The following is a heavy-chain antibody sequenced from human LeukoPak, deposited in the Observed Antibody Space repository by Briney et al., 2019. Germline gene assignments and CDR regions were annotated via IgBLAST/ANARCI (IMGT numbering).Heavy chain of an antibody. CDR2: MNPNSGNT. J-gene: IGHJ4*02. CDR3: ARGAPMYYYDSSGYSFDY. Sequence: GASVKVSCKASGYTFTSYDINWVRQATGQGLKWMGWMNPNSGNTGYAQKFQGRVTMTRNTSISTAYMELSSLRSEDTAVYYCARGAPMYYYDSSGYSFDYWGQGTLVTVSS. CDR1: GYTFTSYD. V-gene: IGHV1-8*01. D-gene: IGHD3-22*01.